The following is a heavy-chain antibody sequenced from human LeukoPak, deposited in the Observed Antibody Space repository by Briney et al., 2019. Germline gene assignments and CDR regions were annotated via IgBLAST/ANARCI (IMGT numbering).Heavy chain of an antibody. CDR3: AQHLGYCSSGTCYFTY. D-gene: IGHD2-15*01. CDR2: ISGGSGST. CDR1: GFTFSSYA. J-gene: IGHJ4*02. Sequence: GGSLRLSCAASGFTFSSYAMSWVRQAPGKGLAWVSTISGGSGSTYCADSVKGRFTISRDNSKRTLFLQMNSLRAEDTAVYHCAQHLGYCSSGTCYFTYWGQGTLVTVSS. V-gene: IGHV3-23*01.